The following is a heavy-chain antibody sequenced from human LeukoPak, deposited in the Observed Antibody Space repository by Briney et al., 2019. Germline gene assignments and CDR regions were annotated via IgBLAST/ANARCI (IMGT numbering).Heavy chain of an antibody. D-gene: IGHD2-8*02. Sequence: KPSETLSLTCTVSGGSISSYYWSWIRQPPGKGLEWIGYIYYSGSTNYNPSLKSRVTISVDTSKNQFSLKLSSVTAADTAVYYCARGPTVLGVFDYWGQGTLVTVSS. CDR2: IYYSGST. V-gene: IGHV4-59*01. CDR1: GGSISSYY. CDR3: ARGPTVLGVFDY. J-gene: IGHJ4*02.